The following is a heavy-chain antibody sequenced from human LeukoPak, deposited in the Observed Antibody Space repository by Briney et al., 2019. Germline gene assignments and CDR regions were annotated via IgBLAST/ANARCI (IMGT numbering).Heavy chain of an antibody. D-gene: IGHD3-3*01. J-gene: IGHJ5*02. Sequence: PSETLSLTCAVSGGSISSSNWWNWVRQPPGKGLEWIGEINHSGSTNHNPSLKSRVTISVDTSKNQFSLKLSSVTAADTAVYYCARGRTYYDFWSGYYPYPRFDPWGQGTLVTVSS. CDR2: INHSGST. CDR1: GGSISSSNW. V-gene: IGHV4-4*02. CDR3: ARGRTYYDFWSGYYPYPRFDP.